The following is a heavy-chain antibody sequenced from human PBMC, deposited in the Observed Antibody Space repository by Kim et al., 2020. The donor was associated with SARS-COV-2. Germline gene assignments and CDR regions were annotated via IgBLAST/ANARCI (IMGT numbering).Heavy chain of an antibody. D-gene: IGHD3-3*01. V-gene: IGHV1-24*01. CDR1: GYTLTELS. CDR3: ATSPPDFWSGYYSLTHCIT. J-gene: IGHJ6*02. Sequence: ASVKVSCKVSGYTLTELSMHWVRQAPGKGLEWMGGFDPEDGETIYAQKFQGRVTMTEDTSTDTAYMELSSLRSEDTAVYYCATSPPDFWSGYYSLTHCITWGQGTTVTVSS. CDR2: FDPEDGET.